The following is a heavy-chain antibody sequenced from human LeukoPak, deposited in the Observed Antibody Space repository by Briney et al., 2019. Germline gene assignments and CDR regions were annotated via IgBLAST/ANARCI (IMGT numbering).Heavy chain of an antibody. CDR2: ISGSGGST. D-gene: IGHD5-18*01. CDR3: AKVYDTAMVNYFDY. J-gene: IGHJ4*02. Sequence: GGSLRLPCAASGFTFSSYAMSWVRQAPGKGLEWVSGISGSGGSTYYAHSVKGRFTISRDNSKNTLSLQMNSLRAEDTAVYYCAKVYDTAMVNYFDYWGQGTLVTVSS. V-gene: IGHV3-23*01. CDR1: GFTFSSYA.